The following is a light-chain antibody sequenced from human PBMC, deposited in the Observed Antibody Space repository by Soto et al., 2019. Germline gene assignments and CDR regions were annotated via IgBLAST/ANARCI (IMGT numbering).Light chain of an antibody. CDR2: GAS. CDR3: QQYNNWPPLT. CDR1: QSVSSSY. V-gene: IGKV3-20*01. J-gene: IGKJ1*01. Sequence: EIVLTQSPGTLSLSPGERATLSCRAIQSVSSSYLAWYQQKPGQAPRLLIYGASSRATGIPDRFSGSGSGTDFTLTISRLEPEDFAVYYCQQYNNWPPLTFGQGTKVDI.